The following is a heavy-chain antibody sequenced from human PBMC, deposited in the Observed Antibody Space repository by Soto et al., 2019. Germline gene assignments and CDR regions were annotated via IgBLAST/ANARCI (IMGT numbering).Heavy chain of an antibody. D-gene: IGHD5-18*01. V-gene: IGHV3-64D*06. J-gene: IGHJ4*02. CDR1: GFTFGSYA. CDR3: VKEVRARGGYSYGYSYFDY. CDR2: ISSNGGST. Sequence: GGSLRLSCSASGFTFGSYAMHWVRQAPGKGLEYVSAISSNGGSTYYADSVKGRFTISRDNSKNTLYLQMSSLRAEDTAVYYCVKEVRARGGYSYGYSYFDYWGQGTLVTVSS.